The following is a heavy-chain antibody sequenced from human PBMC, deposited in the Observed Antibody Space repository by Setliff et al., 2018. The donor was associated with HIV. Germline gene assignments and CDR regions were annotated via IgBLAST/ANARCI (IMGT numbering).Heavy chain of an antibody. CDR1: GFIFSGST. CDR3: ARMISPRSNRYSPGWFDY. D-gene: IGHD5-12*01. V-gene: IGHV3-73*01. CDR2: IRSTANNYAT. J-gene: IGHJ4*02. Sequence: GGSLRLSCAASGFIFSGSTIHWVRQASGKGLEWLGRIRSTANNYATTYPAPVKGRFTISRDNARNSLYLQIDSLRAEDTAVYHCARMISPRSNRYSPGWFDYWGQGTLVTVSS.